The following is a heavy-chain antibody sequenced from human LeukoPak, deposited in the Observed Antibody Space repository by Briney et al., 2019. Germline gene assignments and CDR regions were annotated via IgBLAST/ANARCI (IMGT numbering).Heavy chain of an antibody. D-gene: IGHD2-2*01. CDR3: ARDGSGFRGYCSSTSCSFDN. Sequence: PGGSLRLSCAASGFTFSSYAMHWVRQAPGKGLEWVAVISYDASNKYSADSVKGRFTISRDNSKNTLYLQMNSLRAEDTAVYYCARDGSGFRGYCSSTSCSFDNWGQGTLVTVSS. CDR2: ISYDASNK. CDR1: GFTFSSYA. V-gene: IGHV3-30*04. J-gene: IGHJ4*02.